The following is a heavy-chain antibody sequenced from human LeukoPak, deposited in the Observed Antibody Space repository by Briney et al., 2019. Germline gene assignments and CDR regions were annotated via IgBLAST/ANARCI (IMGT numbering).Heavy chain of an antibody. CDR3: AKDRDGYNPGYFDY. D-gene: IGHD5-24*01. CDR2: IWYDGSNK. V-gene: IGHV3-33*06. Sequence: PGGSLRLSCAASGFTFSSYGMHWVRQAPGKGLEWVAVIWYDGSNKYYADSVKGRFTISRDNSKNTLYLQMNSLRAEDTAVYYRAKDRDGYNPGYFDYWGQGTLVTVSS. CDR1: GFTFSSYG. J-gene: IGHJ4*02.